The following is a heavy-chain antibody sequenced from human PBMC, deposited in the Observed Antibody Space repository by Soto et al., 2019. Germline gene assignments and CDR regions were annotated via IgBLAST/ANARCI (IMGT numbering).Heavy chain of an antibody. CDR2: ISYNSGTI. J-gene: IGHJ4*02. CDR3: GKGESRGYSYGADY. V-gene: IGHV3-9*01. D-gene: IGHD5-18*01. CDR1: GFTFDDHA. Sequence: EVQLVESGGDLVQPGRSLRLSCAASGFTFDDHAMHWVRRAPGKGLEWVSGISYNSGTIGYADSVKGRFTISRDNAKNPLYLQMNSLRAEDTAFYYCGKGESRGYSYGADYWGQGTLVTVSS.